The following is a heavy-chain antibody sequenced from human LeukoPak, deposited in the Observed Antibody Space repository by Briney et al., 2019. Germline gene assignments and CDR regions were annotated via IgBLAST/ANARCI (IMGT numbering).Heavy chain of an antibody. CDR2: INHSGSS. V-gene: IGHV4-34*01. Sequence: PSETLSLTCGVYGVPFSGYYWSWIPQPPGKGLEGVGEINHSGSSNYNPSLKSPVPISVDTSKNQFSLKLSSVPAAATAVYYCAVEYCGGDCSLYYYYGMDVWGQGTTVTVSS. CDR1: GVPFSGYY. CDR3: AVEYCGGDCSLYYYYGMDV. D-gene: IGHD2-21*02. J-gene: IGHJ6*02.